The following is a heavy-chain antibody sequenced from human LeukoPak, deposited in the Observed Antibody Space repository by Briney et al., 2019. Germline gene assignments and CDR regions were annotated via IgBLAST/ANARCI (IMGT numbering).Heavy chain of an antibody. J-gene: IGHJ5*02. CDR2: INPNSGGT. D-gene: IGHD6-19*01. CDR3: ARGGAVEGYNRFDP. V-gene: IGHV1-2*04. CDR1: GYTFTGYY. Sequence: ASVKVSCKASGYTFTGYYMHWVRQAPGQGLEWMGWINPNSGGTNYAQKFQGWVTMTRDTSISTAYMELSRLRSDDTAVYYCARGGAVEGYNRFDPWGQGTLVTVSS.